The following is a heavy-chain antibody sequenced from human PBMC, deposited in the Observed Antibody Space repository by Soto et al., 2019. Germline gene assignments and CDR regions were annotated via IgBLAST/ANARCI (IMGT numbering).Heavy chain of an antibody. CDR2: IYYSGST. J-gene: IGHJ4*02. CDR1: GGSISSGDYY. V-gene: IGHV4-30-4*01. D-gene: IGHD3-10*01. Sequence: PSETLSLTCTVSGGSISSGDYYWSWIRQPPGKGLEWIGYIYYSGSTYYNPSLKSRVTISVDTSKNQFSLKLNSMTAADTAVYYCARHNYGSGSKYYAYWGQGTLVIVSS. CDR3: ARHNYGSGSKYYAY.